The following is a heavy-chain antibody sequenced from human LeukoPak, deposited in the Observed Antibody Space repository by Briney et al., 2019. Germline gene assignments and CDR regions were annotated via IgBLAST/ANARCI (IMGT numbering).Heavy chain of an antibody. Sequence: PGGSPRLSCAASGFTFSSYWMHWVRQAPGKGLVWVSRINSDGSSTNYADSVKGRFTISRDNAKNTLYLQMNNLRAEDTAVYYCTRGGGRGVDYWGQGTLVTVSS. D-gene: IGHD3-10*01. CDR3: TRGGGRGVDY. CDR1: GFTFSSYW. J-gene: IGHJ4*02. V-gene: IGHV3-74*01. CDR2: INSDGSST.